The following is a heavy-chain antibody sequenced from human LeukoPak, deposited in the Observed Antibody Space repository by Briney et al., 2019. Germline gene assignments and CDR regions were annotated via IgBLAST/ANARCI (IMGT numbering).Heavy chain of an antibody. D-gene: IGHD6-13*01. Sequence: GGSLRLSCAASGFTFSNAWMSWVRQAPGKGLEWVGRIKSKTDGGTTDYAAPVRGRFTITRDDSKNTLYLQMNSLKTEDTAVYYCTTDVLPIAAAGDPFDDWGQGTLVTVSS. CDR1: GFTFSNAW. CDR2: IKSKTDGGTT. J-gene: IGHJ4*02. V-gene: IGHV3-15*01. CDR3: TTDVLPIAAAGDPFDD.